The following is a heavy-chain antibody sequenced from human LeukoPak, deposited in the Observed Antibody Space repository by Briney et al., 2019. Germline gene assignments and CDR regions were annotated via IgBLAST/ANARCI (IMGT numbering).Heavy chain of an antibody. CDR3: ARVYDSSGYFDY. CDR2: INPNSGGT. CDR1: GYTFTGYY. J-gene: IGHJ4*02. Sequence: ASVKVSCKASGYTFTGYYMHWVRQALGQGLEWMGWINPNSGGTNYAQKFQGRVTMTRDTSISTAYMELSRLRSDDTAVYYCARVYDSSGYFDYWGQGTLVTVSS. V-gene: IGHV1-2*02. D-gene: IGHD3-22*01.